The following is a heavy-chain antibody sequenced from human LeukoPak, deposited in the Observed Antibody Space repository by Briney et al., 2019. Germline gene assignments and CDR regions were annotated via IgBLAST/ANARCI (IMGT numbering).Heavy chain of an antibody. CDR1: GFTFSSYG. Sequence: GGSLRLSCAASGFTFSSYGMHWVRQAPGKGLEWVAVISYDGSNNYYADSVKGRFTISRDNSKNTLYLQMNSLRAEDTAVYYCAKGSVRGLPDYWGQGTLVTVSS. CDR2: ISYDGSNN. CDR3: AKGSVRGLPDY. D-gene: IGHD3-10*01. J-gene: IGHJ4*02. V-gene: IGHV3-30*18.